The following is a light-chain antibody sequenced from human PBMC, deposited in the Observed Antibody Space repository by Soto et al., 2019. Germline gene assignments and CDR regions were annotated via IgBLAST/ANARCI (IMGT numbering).Light chain of an antibody. J-gene: IGKJ4*01. V-gene: IGKV3-11*01. CDR3: QQRSNWPLT. CDR2: DAS. CDR1: QSVSSY. Sequence: EIVLTQSPATLSLSPGERATLSCRASQSVSSYLAWYQQQPGQAPRLLIYDASNRATGIPARFSGSGSGTDFTLTISSLEPADFAVYYCQQRSNWPLTFGGGTKVEIK.